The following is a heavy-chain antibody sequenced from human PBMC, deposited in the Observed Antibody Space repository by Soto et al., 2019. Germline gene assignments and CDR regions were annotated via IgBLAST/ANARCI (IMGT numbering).Heavy chain of an antibody. V-gene: IGHV2-70*01. CDR2: IDWDDDK. Sequence: SGPTLVNPTQTLTLTCTFSGFSLSTSGMCVSWIRQPPGKALEWLALIDWDDDKYYSTSLKTRLTISKDTSKNQVVLTMTNMDPVDTAPYYCARPCIAAAGTDTDYWGQGTLVTVSS. CDR3: ARPCIAAAGTDTDY. D-gene: IGHD6-13*01. CDR1: GFSLSTSGMC. J-gene: IGHJ4*02.